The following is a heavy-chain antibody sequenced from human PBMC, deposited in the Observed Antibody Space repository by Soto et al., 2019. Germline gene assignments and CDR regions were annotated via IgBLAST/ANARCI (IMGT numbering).Heavy chain of an antibody. Sequence: QLQMQESGPGLVKPSEALSLTCTVSGGSVSSSIYSWGWIRQAPGKGLEWIGSVSYSGTTYYNPSLTSRVTISVDTSKNQFSLNLSSVTAADTAIYHCVRRRSGSYSGQVFDYWGQGTLVTVSS. J-gene: IGHJ4*02. CDR1: GGSVSSSIYS. CDR3: VRRRSGSYSGQVFDY. D-gene: IGHD1-26*01. CDR2: VSYSGTT. V-gene: IGHV4-39*01.